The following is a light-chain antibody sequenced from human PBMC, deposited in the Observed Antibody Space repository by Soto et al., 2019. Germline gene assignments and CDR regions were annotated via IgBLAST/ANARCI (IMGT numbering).Light chain of an antibody. CDR3: CSNAVGSTYV. J-gene: IGLJ1*01. CDR1: STDVGSHKL. V-gene: IGLV2-23*01. Sequence: QSVLTQPASVSGSPGQSITISCTGTSTDVGSHKLVSWYQQYPGNAPKLIIFEAYRRPSGVSNRFSGSKSGSTASLTISGLQAEDEADYYCCSNAVGSTYVFGTGTKVTVL. CDR2: EAY.